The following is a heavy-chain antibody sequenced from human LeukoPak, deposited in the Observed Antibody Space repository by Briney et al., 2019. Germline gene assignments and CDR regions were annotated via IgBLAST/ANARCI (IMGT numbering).Heavy chain of an antibody. D-gene: IGHD6-13*01. V-gene: IGHV4-61*05. CDR3: ARATQQMPSGFDP. CDR1: GGSISSSSYY. CDR2: IYYSGST. J-gene: IGHJ5*02. Sequence: SETLSLTCTVSGGSISSSSYYWGWIRQPPGKGLEWTGYIYYSGSTNYNPSLKSRVTISVDTSKNQFSLKLSSVTAADTAVYYCARATQQMPSGFDPWGQGTLVTVSS.